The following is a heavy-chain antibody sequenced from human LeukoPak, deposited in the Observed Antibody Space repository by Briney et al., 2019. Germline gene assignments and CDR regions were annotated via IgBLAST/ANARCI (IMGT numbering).Heavy chain of an antibody. D-gene: IGHD3-22*01. V-gene: IGHV3-21*04. CDR2: ITSNTRYI. CDR1: GFTFSSYT. CDR3: ARVGTYYYDSSGYPQAPFDI. J-gene: IGHJ3*02. Sequence: GGSLRLSCAASGFTFSSYTMNWVRQAPGKGLEWVSSITSNTRYIFYADSVKGRFTISRDNAKNSLYLQMNSLRAEDTALYYCARVGTYYYDSSGYPQAPFDIWGQGTMVTVSS.